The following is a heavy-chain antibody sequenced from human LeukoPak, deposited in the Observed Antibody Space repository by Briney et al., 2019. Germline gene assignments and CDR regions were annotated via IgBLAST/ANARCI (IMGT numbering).Heavy chain of an antibody. CDR1: GYTFTSYG. J-gene: IGHJ4*02. CDR2: INTYHGKT. D-gene: IGHD6-19*01. Sequence: ASVKVSCKASGYTFTSYGISWVRQAPGQGLEWMGWINTYHGKTDYAQHVQGRVTMTTDTSTNTAYMELRSLRSDDTAVYFCARGYSSGWYYLDYWGQGTLVTVTS. V-gene: IGHV1-18*01. CDR3: ARGYSSGWYYLDY.